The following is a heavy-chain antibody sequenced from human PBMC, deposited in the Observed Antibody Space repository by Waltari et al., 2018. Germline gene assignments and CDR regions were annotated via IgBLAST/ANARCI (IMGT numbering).Heavy chain of an antibody. J-gene: IGHJ4*02. CDR2: VYYSGTT. V-gene: IGHV4-31*11. CDR1: GGSITSRGYY. CDR3: ARKGGYGGYDREAGFDY. Sequence: ELQESGPGLVKPSQSLSLTCAVSGGSITSRGYYWIWIRQSPGKGLEWIGYVYYSGTTNYNPSLKSRVSISLDTSKNQFYLNLNSVTAADTAVYYCARKGGYGGYDREAGFDYWGQGTLVSVSS. D-gene: IGHD5-12*01.